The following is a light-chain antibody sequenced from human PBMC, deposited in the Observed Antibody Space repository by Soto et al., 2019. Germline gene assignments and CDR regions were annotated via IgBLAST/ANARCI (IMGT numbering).Light chain of an antibody. J-gene: IGKJ5*01. Sequence: VVMPQSPSTRSVSPVERAPLSCRASQSVSSNLAWYQQKHGQAPRLLIYGASTRATGIPARFSGSGSGTEFTLTISSLQSEDFAVYYCQQYDNWPPITFGQGTRLEIK. CDR1: QSVSSN. CDR2: GAS. CDR3: QQYDNWPPIT. V-gene: IGKV3-15*01.